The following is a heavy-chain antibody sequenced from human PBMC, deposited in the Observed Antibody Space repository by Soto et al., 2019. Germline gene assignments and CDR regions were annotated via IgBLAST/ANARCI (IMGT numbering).Heavy chain of an antibody. V-gene: IGHV1-3*01. CDR3: ASFQVTTGDFDY. Sequence: GASVKVSCKASGYTLTSYAMHWVRQAPGQRLEWMGWINAGNGNTKYSQKFQGRVTITRDTSASTAYMELSSLRSEDTAVYYCASFQVTTGDFDYWGQGTLVTVSS. CDR2: INAGNGNT. J-gene: IGHJ4*02. CDR1: GYTLTSYA. D-gene: IGHD4-17*01.